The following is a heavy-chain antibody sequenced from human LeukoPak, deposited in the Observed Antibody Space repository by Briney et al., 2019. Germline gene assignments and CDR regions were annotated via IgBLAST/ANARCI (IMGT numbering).Heavy chain of an antibody. CDR3: ARDQKGGRQLYD. D-gene: IGHD3-3*01. J-gene: IGHJ4*02. Sequence: PSETLSLTCTVSGGSISSYYWGWIRQPPGKGLEWIGSIYYSGSTYYNPSLKSRVTISVDTSKNQFSLKVSSVTAADTAVYYCARDQKGGRQLYDWGQGTLVTVSS. CDR2: IYYSGST. CDR1: GGSISSYY. V-gene: IGHV4-39*07.